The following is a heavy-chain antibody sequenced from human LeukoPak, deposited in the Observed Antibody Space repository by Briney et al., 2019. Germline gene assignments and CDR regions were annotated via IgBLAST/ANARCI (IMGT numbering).Heavy chain of an antibody. Sequence: SETLSLTCTVSGGSISSSSYYWSWLRQPAGKGLEWIGRIYTSGSTNYNPSLKSRVTISVDTSKNQFSLKLSSVTAADTAVYYCAAYGSGSYGELDYWGQGTLVTVSS. J-gene: IGHJ4*02. CDR3: AAYGSGSYGELDY. CDR1: GGSISSSSYY. D-gene: IGHD3-10*01. CDR2: IYTSGST. V-gene: IGHV4-61*02.